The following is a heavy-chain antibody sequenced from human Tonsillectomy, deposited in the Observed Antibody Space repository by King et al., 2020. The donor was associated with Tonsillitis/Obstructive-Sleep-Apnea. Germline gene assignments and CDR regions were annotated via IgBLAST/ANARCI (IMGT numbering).Heavy chain of an antibody. J-gene: IGHJ4*02. V-gene: IGHV3-11*01. CDR2: ISSSGRAI. CDR1: GFTFSDYY. CDR3: ARLSDTAMVYYSDY. Sequence: VQLVESGGGLVKPGGSLRLACAASGFTFSDYYMSWIRQAPGKGLEWVSYISSSGRAIYYADSVKGRFTISRDNAKNLLYLQMNSLRAADTAVYYCARLSDTAMVYYSDYWGQGTLITVSS. D-gene: IGHD5-18*01.